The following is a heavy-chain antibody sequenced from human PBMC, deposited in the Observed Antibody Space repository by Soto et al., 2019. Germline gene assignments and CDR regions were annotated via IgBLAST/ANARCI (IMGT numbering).Heavy chain of an antibody. D-gene: IGHD2-2*01. V-gene: IGHV3-30*18. CDR3: AKIPCRQYCSNTPTALGE. CDR1: GFIFSDYG. Sequence: QVQLVESGGGVVQPGRSLRLSCVVSGFIFSDYGMHWVRQAPGNGLEWVAAVSYHGSDKYYADSVKGRFTVSRDNSDNTSYLQMSSLRAEDTAMYYCAKIPCRQYCSNTPTALGEWGQGTMVTVSP. CDR2: VSYHGSDK. J-gene: IGHJ3*01.